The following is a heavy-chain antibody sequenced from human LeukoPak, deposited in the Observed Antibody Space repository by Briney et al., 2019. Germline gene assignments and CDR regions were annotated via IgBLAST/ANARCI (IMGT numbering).Heavy chain of an antibody. CDR1: GGSFSGYY. J-gene: IGHJ4*02. CDR3: ASADIGYCSGGSCYSYGY. V-gene: IGHV4-34*01. CDR2: IYYSGST. D-gene: IGHD2-15*01. Sequence: SETLSLTCAIYGGSFSGYYWSWIRQPPGKGLEWIGSIYYSGSTYYNPSLKSRVTISVDTSKNQFSLKLSSVTAADTAVYYCASADIGYCSGGSCYSYGYWGQGTLVTVSS.